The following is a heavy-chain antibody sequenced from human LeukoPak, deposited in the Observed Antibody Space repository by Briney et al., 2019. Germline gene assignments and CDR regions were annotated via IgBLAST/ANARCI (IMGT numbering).Heavy chain of an antibody. J-gene: IGHJ4*02. CDR2: MNPNSGNT. Sequence: ASVKVSCKASGYTFTSYDINWVRQATGQGLEWMGWMNPNSGNTGYAQKFHGRVTITRNTSISTAYMELSNLRSQDTAVYYCARVHTSSYFDYWGQGTLVTVSS. V-gene: IGHV1-8*03. CDR1: GYTFTSYD. D-gene: IGHD6-6*01. CDR3: ARVHTSSYFDY.